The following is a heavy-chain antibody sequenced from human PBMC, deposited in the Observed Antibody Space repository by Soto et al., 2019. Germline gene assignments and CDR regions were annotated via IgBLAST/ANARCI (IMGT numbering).Heavy chain of an antibody. CDR2: ISGSGSST. Sequence: PGGSLRLSCAASGFTFSNYAMNWVRQAPGKGLEWVSGISGSGSSTYYADSVKGRFTISRDNSKNRMYLQAHSLRAEDTAAYYYAKAVTISGSFYYGMDVWGQGTTVTVSS. V-gene: IGHV3-23*01. CDR3: AKAVTISGSFYYGMDV. CDR1: GFTFSNYA. D-gene: IGHD3-3*01. J-gene: IGHJ6*02.